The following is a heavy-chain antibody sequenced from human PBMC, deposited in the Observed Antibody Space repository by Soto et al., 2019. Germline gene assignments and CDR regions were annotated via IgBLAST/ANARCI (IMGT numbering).Heavy chain of an antibody. CDR2: ISGSGGST. J-gene: IGHJ4*02. Sequence: GGSLRLSCAASGFTFSSYAMSWVRQAPGKGLEWVSAISGSGGSTYYADSVKGRFTISRDNSKNTLYLQMNSLRAEDTAVYYCAKAFWGGSGTPQNYFDYWGQGTLVTVSS. D-gene: IGHD3-16*01. CDR1: GFTFSSYA. CDR3: AKAFWGGSGTPQNYFDY. V-gene: IGHV3-23*01.